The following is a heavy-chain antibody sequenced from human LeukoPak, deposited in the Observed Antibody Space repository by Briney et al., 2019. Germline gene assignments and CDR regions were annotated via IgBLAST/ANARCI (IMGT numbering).Heavy chain of an antibody. CDR2: INSDGSST. D-gene: IGHD2-2*02. V-gene: IGHV3-74*01. Sequence: PGGSLRLXCAASGFTFSSYWMHWVRHAPGKGLVWVSRINSDGSSTSYADSVKGRFTISRDNAKNTLYLQMNSLRAEDTAVYYCARGLACSSTSCYRGFDYWGQGTLVTVSS. CDR3: ARGLACSSTSCYRGFDY. CDR1: GFTFSSYW. J-gene: IGHJ4*02.